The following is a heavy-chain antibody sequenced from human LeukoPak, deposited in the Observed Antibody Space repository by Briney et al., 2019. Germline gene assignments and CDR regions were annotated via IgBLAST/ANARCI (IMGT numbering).Heavy chain of an antibody. J-gene: IGHJ4*02. Sequence: KPGGSLRLSCAASGFTISDYYMSWIRQAPGKGLEWISYISNSGSNIYYADSVKGRFTISRDNAKNSLFLQMNSLRAEDTAVYYCAGEGYGDYDGDYWGQGTLVTVSS. CDR2: ISNSGSNI. V-gene: IGHV3-11*01. CDR3: AGEGYGDYDGDY. D-gene: IGHD4-17*01. CDR1: GFTISDYY.